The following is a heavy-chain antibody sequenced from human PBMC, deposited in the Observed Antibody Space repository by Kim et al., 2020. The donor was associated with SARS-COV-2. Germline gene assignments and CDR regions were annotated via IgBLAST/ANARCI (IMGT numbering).Heavy chain of an antibody. Sequence: SETLSLTCAVYGGSFSGYYWSWIRQPPGKGLEWIGEINHSGSTNYNPSLKSRVTISVDTSKNQFSLKLSSVTAADTAVYYCARGGSGFITMVRGVINYWGQGTLVTVSS. CDR1: GGSFSGYY. CDR3: ARGGSGFITMVRGVINY. D-gene: IGHD3-10*01. CDR2: INHSGST. V-gene: IGHV4-34*01. J-gene: IGHJ4*02.